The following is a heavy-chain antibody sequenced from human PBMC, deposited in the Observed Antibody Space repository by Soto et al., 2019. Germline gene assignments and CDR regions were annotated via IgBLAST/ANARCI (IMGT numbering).Heavy chain of an antibody. J-gene: IGHJ5*02. Sequence: GGSLRLSCAASGFTFSSYSMNWVRQAPGKGLEWVSSISSSSSYIYYADSVKGRFTISRDNAKNSLYLQMNSLRAEDTAVYYCARDLIDYYDSSAQQAWGKGTLGTVSS. CDR3: ARDLIDYYDSSAQQA. CDR2: ISSSSSYI. D-gene: IGHD3-22*01. V-gene: IGHV3-21*01. CDR1: GFTFSSYS.